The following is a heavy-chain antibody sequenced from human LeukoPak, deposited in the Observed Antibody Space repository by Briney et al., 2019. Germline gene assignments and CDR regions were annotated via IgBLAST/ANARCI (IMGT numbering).Heavy chain of an antibody. CDR1: GYTFNSYG. D-gene: IGHD3-16*01. Sequence: ASVKVSCKASGYTFNSYGISWVRQAPGQGLEWMGGIIPIFGTANYAQKFQGRVTITADESTSTAYMELSSLRSEDTAVYYCATVKRRSWGPGGFDYWGQGTLVTVSS. CDR2: IIPIFGTA. V-gene: IGHV1-69*13. J-gene: IGHJ4*02. CDR3: ATVKRRSWGPGGFDY.